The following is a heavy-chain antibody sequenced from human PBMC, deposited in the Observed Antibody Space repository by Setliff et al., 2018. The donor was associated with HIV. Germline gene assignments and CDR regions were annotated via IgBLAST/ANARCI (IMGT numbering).Heavy chain of an antibody. V-gene: IGHV4-59*03. CDR3: AGGDLYGDYAFSY. Sequence: PSETLSLTCIVSGASISFDTWSWIRQPPGKGLQWIGFIYNSATTNYNPSLKSRVTISVDTSNNQFSLKLSSVTAADTAVYYCAGGDLYGDYAFSYWGQGTLVTVSS. D-gene: IGHD4-17*01. CDR1: GASISFDT. J-gene: IGHJ4*02. CDR2: IYNSATT.